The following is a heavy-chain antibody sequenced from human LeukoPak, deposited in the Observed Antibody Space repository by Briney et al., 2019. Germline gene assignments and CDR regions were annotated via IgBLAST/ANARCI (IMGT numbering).Heavy chain of an antibody. CDR1: GGSINSYY. CDR3: AREYSSSSGRRAFDF. J-gene: IGHJ3*01. CDR2: IYYSGST. V-gene: IGHV4-59*08. Sequence: SATLSLTCTVSGGSINSYYWNWIRQPPGKGLEWIGYIYYSGSTNYNPSLKSRVTTLVDTSKNQFSLRLSSVTAADTAVYYCAREYSSSSGRRAFDFWGQGTMVIVSS. D-gene: IGHD6-6*01.